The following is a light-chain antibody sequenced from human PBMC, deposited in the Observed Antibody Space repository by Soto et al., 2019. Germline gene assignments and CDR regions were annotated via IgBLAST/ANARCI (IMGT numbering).Light chain of an antibody. V-gene: IGKV1-5*01. CDR2: AAS. Sequence: DIQMTQSPSRLSASVGDRVTITCRASQSIGYWLAWYQQKPGKAPNLLIYAASTLETGVPSRFSGSGFGTEFTLTIASLQPDDSVSYYCQQYNSFSKTFGRGTKVDIK. J-gene: IGKJ1*01. CDR3: QQYNSFSKT. CDR1: QSIGYW.